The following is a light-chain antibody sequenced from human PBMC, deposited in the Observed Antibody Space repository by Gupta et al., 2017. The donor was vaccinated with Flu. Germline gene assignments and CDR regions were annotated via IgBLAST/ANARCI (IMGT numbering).Light chain of an antibody. Sequence: ILMTQSPLSLAVTPGQPASISCKSSQSLLYSNGRTYFYWYVQKPGQPPQLLMYEVSNRFSGVPDRFSGSGSGTXFILRIXRVEAEDVGVYYCMQSIQLPLTFGXGTRLEIK. V-gene: IGKV2D-29*01. CDR1: QSLLYSNGRTY. CDR3: MQSIQLPLT. J-gene: IGKJ5*01. CDR2: EVS.